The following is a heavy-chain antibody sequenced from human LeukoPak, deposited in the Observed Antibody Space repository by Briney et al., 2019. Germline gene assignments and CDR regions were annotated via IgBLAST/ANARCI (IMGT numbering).Heavy chain of an antibody. CDR2: IIPLFGTA. D-gene: IGHD2-2*03. V-gene: IGHV1-69*13. J-gene: IGHJ3*02. CDR3: ARGGYCSSTSCPPEVAFDI. Sequence: SVKVSCKASGGTFSSCAISWVRPAPGQGLEWMRGIIPLFGTANYAQKFQGRVTITADESTSTAYMELSSLRSEDTAVYYCARGGYCSSTSCPPEVAFDIWGQGTMVTVSS. CDR1: GGTFSSCA.